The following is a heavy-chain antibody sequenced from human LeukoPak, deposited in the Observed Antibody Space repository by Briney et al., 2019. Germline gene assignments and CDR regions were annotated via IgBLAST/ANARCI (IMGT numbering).Heavy chain of an antibody. J-gene: IGHJ4*02. CDR2: INHSGST. Sequence: PSETLSLTCAVYGWTFSGYYWSWIRQPPGKGLEWIGEINHSGSTNYNPYLKSRVTISVDTSKNQFSLKLSSVTAADTSVYYFAKSPGIYSGYDYGYWGQGTLVTVSS. CDR3: AKSPGIYSGYDYGY. D-gene: IGHD5-12*01. CDR1: GWTFSGYY. V-gene: IGHV4-34*08.